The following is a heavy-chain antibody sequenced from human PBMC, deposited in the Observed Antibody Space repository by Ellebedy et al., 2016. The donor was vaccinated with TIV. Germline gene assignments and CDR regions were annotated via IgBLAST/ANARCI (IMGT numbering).Heavy chain of an antibody. V-gene: IGHV3-7*03. J-gene: IGHJ5*02. CDR2: IKHDGSEK. CDR3: ARDSMPAGTRWFDP. CDR1: GFTFSRYW. D-gene: IGHD6-13*01. Sequence: GESLKISCAASGFTFSRYWMSWVRQAPGKGLEWVATIKHDGSEKYYVDSVKGRFTISRDNAKNPLYLQMNSLRAEDTAVYFCARDSMPAGTRWFDPWGQGTPVTVSS.